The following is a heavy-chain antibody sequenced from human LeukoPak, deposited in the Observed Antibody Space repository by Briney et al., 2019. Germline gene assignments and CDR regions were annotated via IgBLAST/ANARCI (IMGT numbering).Heavy chain of an antibody. Sequence: ASVKVSCKASGYTFTSYGITWVRQAPGQGLEWMGWVSAYSGNTNYPQKLQGRVTMTTDTSTSTAYMGLRSLRSDDTAVYYCARDVHRSPSTGGYSGYDPSYYYYYGMDVWGQGTTVTVSS. CDR3: ARDVHRSPSTGGYSGYDPSYYYYYGMDV. J-gene: IGHJ6*02. D-gene: IGHD5-12*01. V-gene: IGHV1-18*01. CDR1: GYTFTSYG. CDR2: VSAYSGNT.